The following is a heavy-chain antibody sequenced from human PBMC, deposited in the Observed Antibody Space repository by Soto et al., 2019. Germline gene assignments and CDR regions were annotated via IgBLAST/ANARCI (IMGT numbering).Heavy chain of an antibody. CDR1: GWSFSGYI. V-gene: IGHV4-34*01. CDR3: ARAPRGNYGYPSYFDY. D-gene: IGHD3-10*01. Sequence: SETLSLTCAFQGWSFSGYIWTWIRQPPGKGLQWIGQINHSGSTYYNPSLKSRVTISLYPSNDQFSLELDSVTAADTAVYYCARAPRGNYGYPSYFDYWGQGTLVTVSS. J-gene: IGHJ4*02. CDR2: INHSGST.